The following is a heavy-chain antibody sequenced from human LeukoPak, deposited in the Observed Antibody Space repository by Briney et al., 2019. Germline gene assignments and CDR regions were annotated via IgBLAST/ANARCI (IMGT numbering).Heavy chain of an antibody. V-gene: IGHV4-34*01. J-gene: IGHJ4*02. CDR2: IHHSGST. CDR1: GGSFSGYY. Sequence: SETLSLTCAVSGGSFSGYYWSWLRQSPGKGLEWIGEIHHSGSTNYNPSLKSRLTISVDLSKNQLSLNLMSVTAADTAVYYCARVRYSSGWWAAFDYWGQGTLVTVSS. D-gene: IGHD6-19*01. CDR3: ARVRYSSGWWAAFDY.